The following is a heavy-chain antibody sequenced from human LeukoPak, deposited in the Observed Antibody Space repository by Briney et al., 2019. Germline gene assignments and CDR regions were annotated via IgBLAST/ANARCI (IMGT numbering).Heavy chain of an antibody. D-gene: IGHD3-3*01. CDR3: AKDTGGRGFWSGLLTHVERYYYYGMDV. CDR2: ISWNSGSI. CDR1: GFTFDDYA. Sequence: QPGRSLRLSCAASGFTFDDYAMHWVRQAPGKGLEWVSGISWNSGSIGYADSVKGRFTISRDNAKNSLYLQMNSLRAEDTALYYCAKDTGGRGFWSGLLTHVERYYYYGMDVWGQGTTVTVSS. V-gene: IGHV3-9*01. J-gene: IGHJ6*02.